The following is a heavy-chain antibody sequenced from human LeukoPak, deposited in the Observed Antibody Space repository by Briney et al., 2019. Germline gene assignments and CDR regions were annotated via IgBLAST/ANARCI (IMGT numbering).Heavy chain of an antibody. CDR3: ARVPLAAAGIYDY. Sequence: GESLKISCKGSGYSFTSYWIGWVRQMPGKGLEWMGIIYPGDSDTRYSPPFQGQVTISADKSISTAYLQWSSLKASDTAMYYCARVPLAAAGIYDYWGQGTLVTVSS. CDR2: IYPGDSDT. CDR1: GYSFTSYW. J-gene: IGHJ4*02. V-gene: IGHV5-51*01. D-gene: IGHD6-13*01.